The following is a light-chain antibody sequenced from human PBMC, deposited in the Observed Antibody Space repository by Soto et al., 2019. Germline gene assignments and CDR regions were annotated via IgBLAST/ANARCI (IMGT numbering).Light chain of an antibody. V-gene: IGKV1-5*03. Sequence: DIQMTQSPSTLSASVGDRVTITCRASQSISSWLAWYQQKPGKAPKLLIYKASSLESGVPSRFSGSGSVTEVTLTISSLQPDDFATYYCQQYNSYSRTFGQGTKVEIK. J-gene: IGKJ1*01. CDR1: QSISSW. CDR3: QQYNSYSRT. CDR2: KAS.